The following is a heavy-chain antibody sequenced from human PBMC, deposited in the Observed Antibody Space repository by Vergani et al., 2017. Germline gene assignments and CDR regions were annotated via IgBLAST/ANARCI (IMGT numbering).Heavy chain of an antibody. J-gene: IGHJ4*02. CDR3: AKVYSGYDYPGVDY. V-gene: IGHV3-30*02. Sequence: QVQLVESGGGVVQPGGSLRLSCAASGFTFSSYGMHWVRQAPGKGLEWVAFIRYDGSNKYYADSVKGRFTISRDNSKNTLYLQMNSLRAEDTAVYYCAKVYSGYDYPGVDYWGQGTLVTVSS. CDR1: GFTFSSYG. CDR2: IRYDGSNK. D-gene: IGHD5-12*01.